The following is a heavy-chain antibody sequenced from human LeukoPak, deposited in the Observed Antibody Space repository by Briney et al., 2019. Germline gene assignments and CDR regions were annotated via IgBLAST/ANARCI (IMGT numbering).Heavy chain of an antibody. V-gene: IGHV3-15*01. D-gene: IGHD2-15*01. CDR2: IKSKTDGGTT. CDR1: GFTFSNAW. J-gene: IGHJ4*02. Sequence: PGGSLRLSCAASGFTFSNAWMSWVRQAPGKGLEWVGRIKSKTDGGTTDYAAPVKGRFTISRDDSKNTLYLQMNSLKTEDTAVYYCARVVGFEYYFDYWGQGTLVTVSS. CDR3: ARVVGFEYYFDY.